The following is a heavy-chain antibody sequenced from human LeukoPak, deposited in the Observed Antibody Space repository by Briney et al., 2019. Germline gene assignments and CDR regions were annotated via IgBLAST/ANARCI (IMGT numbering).Heavy chain of an antibody. CDR1: GGSFSGYY. CDR2: INHSGST. J-gene: IGHJ4*02. V-gene: IGHV4-34*01. CDR3: ARAAKRHSSGWYSFDY. D-gene: IGHD6-19*01. Sequence: SETLSLTCAVYGGSFSGYYWSWIRQPPGKGLEWIGEINHSGSTNYNPSLKSRVTISVDTSKNQFSLKLSSVTAADTAVYSCARAAKRHSSGWYSFDYWGQGTLVTVSS.